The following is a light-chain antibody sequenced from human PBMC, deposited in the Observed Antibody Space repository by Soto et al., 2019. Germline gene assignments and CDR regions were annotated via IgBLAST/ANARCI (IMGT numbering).Light chain of an antibody. J-gene: IGKJ1*01. Sequence: DVVMTQSPLSLPVTLGQPASISCRSSQSLVYSDGNTYLNWFQQKPGQAPRLLIYDASNRATGIPARFSGSGSGTDFTLTISSLEPEDFAVYYCQQRSNWPRTFGQGTKVDIK. V-gene: IGKV2-30*01. CDR3: QQRSNWPRT. CDR1: QSLVYSDGNTY. CDR2: DAS.